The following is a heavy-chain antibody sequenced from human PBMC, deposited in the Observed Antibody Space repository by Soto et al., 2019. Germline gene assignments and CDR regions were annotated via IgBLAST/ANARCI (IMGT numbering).Heavy chain of an antibody. J-gene: IGHJ4*02. CDR3: ARALVDGSGSYYNVRDRYFDY. CDR2: IIPIFGTA. CDR1: GGTFSSYA. V-gene: IGHV1-69*06. D-gene: IGHD3-10*01. Sequence: GASVKVSCKASGGTFSSYAIGWVRQAPGQGLEWMGGIIPIFGTANYAQKFQGRVTITADKSTSTAYMELSSLRSEDTAVYYCARALVDGSGSYYNVRDRYFDYWGQGTLVTV.